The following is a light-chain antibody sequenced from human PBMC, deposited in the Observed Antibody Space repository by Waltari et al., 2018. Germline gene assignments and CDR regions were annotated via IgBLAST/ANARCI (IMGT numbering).Light chain of an antibody. Sequence: SYELTQPPSVSVSPGQTARITCSGDKLGDKYTCWYQQKPGQSPVLVISQDTKRPSGIPQRFSGPTSGNTATLTISGTQATDEADYYCQAWDSITLVFGGGTKLTVL. CDR2: QDT. CDR3: QAWDSITLV. J-gene: IGLJ2*01. CDR1: KLGDKY. V-gene: IGLV3-1*01.